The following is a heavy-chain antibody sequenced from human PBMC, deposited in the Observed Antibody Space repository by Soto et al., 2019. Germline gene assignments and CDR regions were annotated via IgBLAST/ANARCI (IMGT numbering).Heavy chain of an antibody. V-gene: IGHV5-51*01. D-gene: IGHD2-2*01. CDR3: ARDGYCSRPSCPHSNWFDP. CDR1: GYSFTSYW. J-gene: IGHJ5*02. Sequence: GESLKISCKGSGYSFTSYWIGWVRQMPGKGLEWMGIIYPGDSDTRYSPSFQGQVTISADKSISTAYLQWSSLKASDTAMYYCARDGYCSRPSCPHSNWFDPWGQGTLVTVSS. CDR2: IYPGDSDT.